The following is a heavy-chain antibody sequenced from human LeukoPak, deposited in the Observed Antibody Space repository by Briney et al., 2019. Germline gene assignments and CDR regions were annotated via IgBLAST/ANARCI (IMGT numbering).Heavy chain of an antibody. CDR1: GFTFSSYS. CDR2: ISSSSSYI. J-gene: IGHJ4*02. V-gene: IGHV3-21*01. D-gene: IGHD2-2*01. CDR3: ARVGSTSCYDY. Sequence: KTGGSLRLSCAASGFTFSSYSMNWVRQAPGKGLEWVSSISSSSSYIYYADSVKGRFTISRDNAKNSLYLQMNSLRAEDTAVYYCARVGSTSCYDYWGQGTLVTVSS.